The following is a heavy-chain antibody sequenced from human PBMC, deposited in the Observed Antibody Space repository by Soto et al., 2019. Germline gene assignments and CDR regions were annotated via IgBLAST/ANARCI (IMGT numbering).Heavy chain of an antibody. CDR3: ARASLAWSLDP. CDR2: IGTAGDT. J-gene: IGHJ5*02. V-gene: IGHV3-13*04. Sequence: EVQLVESGGGLVQPGGSLRLSCAASGFTFSSYDMHWVRQATGKGLEWGSAIGTAGDTYYPGSVKGRFTISRENDKNSLYLQMNSLRAGDTAVYYCARASLAWSLDPWGQGTLVTVSS. CDR1: GFTFSSYD. D-gene: IGHD3-3*01.